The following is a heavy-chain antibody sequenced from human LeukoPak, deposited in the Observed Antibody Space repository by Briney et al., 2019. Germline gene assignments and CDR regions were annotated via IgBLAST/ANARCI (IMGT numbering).Heavy chain of an antibody. J-gene: IGHJ4*02. Sequence: ASVKVSCKASGYTFTSYYMHWVRQAPGQGLEWMGIINPSGGSTSYAQKFQGRVTMTRDTSTSTVYMVLSSLRSEDTAVYYWARDLRARVVPEYYFDYWGQGTLVTVSS. V-gene: IGHV1-46*01. CDR1: GYTFTSYY. D-gene: IGHD2-2*01. CDR3: ARDLRARVVPEYYFDY. CDR2: INPSGGST.